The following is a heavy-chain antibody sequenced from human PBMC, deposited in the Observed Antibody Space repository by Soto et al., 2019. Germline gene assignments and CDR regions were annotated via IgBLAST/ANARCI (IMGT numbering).Heavy chain of an antibody. D-gene: IGHD5-12*01. CDR2: SYYGSKWYS. J-gene: IGHJ6*02. CDR1: GDSVSSNTVA. V-gene: IGHV6-1*01. Sequence: SQTLSLTCDISGDSVSSNTVAWSWIRQSPSRGLEWLVRSYYGSKWYSDYAPSVKGRFTISRDNSKNSLYLQMNSLRTEDTALYYCAKDLGGYADYYYGMDVWGQGTTVTVSS. CDR3: AKDLGGYADYYYGMDV.